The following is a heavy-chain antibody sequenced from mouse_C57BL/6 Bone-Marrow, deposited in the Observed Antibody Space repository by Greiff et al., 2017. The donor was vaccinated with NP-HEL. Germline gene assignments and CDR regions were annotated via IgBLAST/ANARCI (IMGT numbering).Heavy chain of an antibody. CDR2: IYPGSGNT. CDR1: GYTFTDYY. V-gene: IGHV1-76*01. D-gene: IGHD2-4*01. Sequence: QVHVKQSGAELVRPGASVKLSCKASGYTFTDYYINWVKQRPGQGLEWIARIYPGSGNTYYNEKFKGKATLTAEKSSSTAYMQLSSLTSEDSAVYFCAREGVIYYDYVWYFDVWGTGTTVTVSS. J-gene: IGHJ1*03. CDR3: AREGVIYYDYVWYFDV.